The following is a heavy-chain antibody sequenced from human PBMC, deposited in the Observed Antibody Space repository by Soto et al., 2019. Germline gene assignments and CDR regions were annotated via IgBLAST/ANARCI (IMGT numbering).Heavy chain of an antibody. CDR1: GFTFTSSA. CDR2: IVVGSGNT. Sequence: QMQLVQSGPEVKKPGTSVKVSCKASGFTFTSSAVQWVRQARGQRLEWIGWIVVGSGNTNYAQKFQERVTITRDMSTRTAYMELSSLRSEDTDVYYCAADRRDYYDSSGYPLDYWGQGTLVTVSS. D-gene: IGHD3-22*01. CDR3: AADRRDYYDSSGYPLDY. V-gene: IGHV1-58*01. J-gene: IGHJ4*02.